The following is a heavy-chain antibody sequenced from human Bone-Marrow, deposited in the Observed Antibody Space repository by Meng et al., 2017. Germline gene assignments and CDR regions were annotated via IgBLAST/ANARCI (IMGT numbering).Heavy chain of an antibody. CDR3: ARHAGDFDWLSTYYFDY. D-gene: IGHD3-9*01. J-gene: IGHJ4*02. CDR2: IYPGDSDT. Sequence: GESLKISCKGSGYSFTSYWIGGVRQMPGKGLEWMGIIYPGDSDTRYSPSFQGQVTISADKSISTAYLQWSSLKASDTAMYYCARHAGDFDWLSTYYFDYWGQGTLVTVSS. V-gene: IGHV5-51*01. CDR1: GYSFTSYW.